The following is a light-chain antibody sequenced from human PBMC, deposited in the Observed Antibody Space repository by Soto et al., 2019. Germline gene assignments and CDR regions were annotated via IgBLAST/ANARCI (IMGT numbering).Light chain of an antibody. Sequence: DIQMTQSPSTLSASVGDRVTITCRASQTIDSWLAWYQQRPGKPPNLLIYKASTLASGVPSRFSGSGSGTEFTLTINSLQPDDFATYYCQQYRIYSGTFGQGTKVDIK. CDR2: KAS. CDR1: QTIDSW. CDR3: QQYRIYSGT. J-gene: IGKJ1*01. V-gene: IGKV1-5*03.